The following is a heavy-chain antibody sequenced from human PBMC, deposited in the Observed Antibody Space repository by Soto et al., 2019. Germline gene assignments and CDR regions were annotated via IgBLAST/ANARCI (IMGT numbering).Heavy chain of an antibody. CDR1: RFDFSSYE. V-gene: IGHV3-23*01. Sequence: GWALRLSCVAARFDFSSYEMSWVRQAAGKGLEWVSRVSLTGDRTNYAGSVKGRFTVSRDNFKNALYLEMDSLRPDDTAIYYCARGGGYCTPTSCAIDSWGRGTPVTGSS. J-gene: IGHJ4*02. CDR2: VSLTGDRT. D-gene: IGHD2-8*01. CDR3: ARGGGYCTPTSCAIDS.